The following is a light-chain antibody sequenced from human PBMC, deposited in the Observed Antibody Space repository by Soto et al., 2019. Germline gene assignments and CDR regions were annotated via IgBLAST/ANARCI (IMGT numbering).Light chain of an antibody. J-gene: IGKJ4*01. V-gene: IGKV1-39*01. CDR3: QQSYSTPPA. CDR2: AAS. Sequence: DIQMTQSPSSLSASVGDRVTITCRASQSISSYLNWYQQKPGQAPKLLIYAASSLKSGVPSRFSGSGSGTDFTLPIRSQQPEDFATYYCQQSYSTPPAFCGVTKVEIK. CDR1: QSISSY.